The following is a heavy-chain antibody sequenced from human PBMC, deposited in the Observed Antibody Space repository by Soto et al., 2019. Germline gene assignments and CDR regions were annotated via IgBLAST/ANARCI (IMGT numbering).Heavy chain of an antibody. CDR1: GFTFSSYG. J-gene: IGHJ4*02. D-gene: IGHD6-13*01. CDR2: IWYDGSNK. Sequence: GGSLRLSCAASGFTFSSYGMHWVRQAPGKGLEWVAVIWYDGSNKYYAESVKGRFTISRDNSKNKLYLQMNSLRAEDTVLYYCARDKNHIAAAGFFDYWGQGTLVTVSS. V-gene: IGHV3-33*01. CDR3: ARDKNHIAAAGFFDY.